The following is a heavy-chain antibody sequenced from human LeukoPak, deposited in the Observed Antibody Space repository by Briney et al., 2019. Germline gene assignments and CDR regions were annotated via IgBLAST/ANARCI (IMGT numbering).Heavy chain of an antibody. CDR3: ARHAYSSSLSFDY. Sequence: SETQSLTCTVSGGSISSGSFYWGWIRQPPGKGLEWIGSIFYSGSTYYNPSLKSRVTFFVDTSKNQFSLKLISVTTTDTAVYYCARHAYSSSLSFDYWGQGTMVPVSS. D-gene: IGHD6-6*01. J-gene: IGHJ4*02. CDR2: IFYSGST. CDR1: GGSISSGSFY. V-gene: IGHV4-39*01.